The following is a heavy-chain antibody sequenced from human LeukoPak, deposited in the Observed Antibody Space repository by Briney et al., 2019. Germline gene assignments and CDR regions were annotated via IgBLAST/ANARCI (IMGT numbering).Heavy chain of an antibody. V-gene: IGHV3-48*03. CDR3: VREGGDYRDAFDV. CDR1: GFTFSSSE. CDR2: IGSIGSAI. D-gene: IGHD2-21*02. J-gene: IGHJ3*01. Sequence: GGSLRLSCAASGFTFSSSEMNWVRQAPGKGLEWVSYIGSIGSAIHYADSVKGRFTISRDNARNSLYLQMNSLTADDTAVYYCVREGGDYRDAFDVWGQGTVVTVSS.